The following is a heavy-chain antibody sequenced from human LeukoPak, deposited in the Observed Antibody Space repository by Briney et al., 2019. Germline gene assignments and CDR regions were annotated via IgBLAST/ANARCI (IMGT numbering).Heavy chain of an antibody. CDR1: GFTFSSYA. Sequence: GGSLRLSCAASGFTFSSYAMSWVRQAPGKGLEWVSAISGSGGSTYYADSVKGRFTISRDNSKNTLYLQMNSLRAEDTAVYYCAKVPRQITMIVPAFDYWGQGTLVTVSS. J-gene: IGHJ4*02. CDR3: AKVPRQITMIVPAFDY. CDR2: ISGSGGST. V-gene: IGHV3-23*01. D-gene: IGHD3-22*01.